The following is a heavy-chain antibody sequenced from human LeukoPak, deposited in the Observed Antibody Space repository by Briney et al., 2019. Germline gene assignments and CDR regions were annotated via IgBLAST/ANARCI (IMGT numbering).Heavy chain of an antibody. J-gene: IGHJ4*02. CDR2: ISYDGSNK. Sequence: GGSLRLSCAASGFTFSSYAMHWVRQAPGKGLEWVAVISYDGSNKYYADSVKGRFTISRDNSKNTLYLQMNSLRAEDTAVYYCARAGTSCCPPPDYWGQGTLVTVSS. V-gene: IGHV3-30-3*01. CDR1: GFTFSSYA. D-gene: IGHD2-2*01. CDR3: ARAGTSCCPPPDY.